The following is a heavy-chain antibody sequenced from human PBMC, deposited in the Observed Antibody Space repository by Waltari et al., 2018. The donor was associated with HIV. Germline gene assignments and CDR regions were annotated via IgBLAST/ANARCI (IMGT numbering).Heavy chain of an antibody. CDR2: TNTRGDT. V-gene: IGHV4-61*02. J-gene: IGHJ4*02. CDR1: GASMKITRYF. Sequence: QVQLQESGPGLARSSQTLSLACSVSGASMKITRYFWSWVRPSAGRGLEWIGRTNTRGDTKYTPSLKGRVVMSIDAPRKMFFLNLTSISAADTGTYFCAREDYDQFWGSPLYIFDSWGLGTVITVSS. CDR3: AREDYDQFWGSPLYIFDS. D-gene: IGHD3-16*01.